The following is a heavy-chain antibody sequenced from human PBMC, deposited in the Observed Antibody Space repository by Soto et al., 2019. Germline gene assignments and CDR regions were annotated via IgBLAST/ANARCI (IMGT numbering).Heavy chain of an antibody. CDR1: GASISSYS. J-gene: IGHJ4*02. CDR3: ARHRYSYGVYYFDY. D-gene: IGHD5-18*01. Sequence: PSETLSLTCTVSGASISSYSWSWIRQPPGKGLEWIGYIYHSGSTYYNPSLTSRVTISVDTSKNQFSLKLSSVTAADTAVYYCARHRYSYGVYYFDYWGQGTLVTVSS. V-gene: IGHV4-59*08. CDR2: IYHSGST.